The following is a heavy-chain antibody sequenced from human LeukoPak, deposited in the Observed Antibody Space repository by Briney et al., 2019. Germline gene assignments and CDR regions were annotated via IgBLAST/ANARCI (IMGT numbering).Heavy chain of an antibody. CDR2: INHSGST. Sequence: PSETLSLTCAVYGGSFSGYYWSWIRQPPGKGLEWIGEINHSGSTNYNPSLKSRVTMSVDTSKNQSSLKLSSVTAADTAVYYCARAARIAVAGNWFDPWGQGTLVTVSS. CDR3: ARAARIAVAGNWFDP. V-gene: IGHV4-34*09. D-gene: IGHD6-19*01. CDR1: GGSFSGYY. J-gene: IGHJ5*02.